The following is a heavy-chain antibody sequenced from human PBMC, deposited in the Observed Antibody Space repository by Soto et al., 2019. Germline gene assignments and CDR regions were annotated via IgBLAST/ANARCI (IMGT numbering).Heavy chain of an antibody. J-gene: IGHJ3*02. D-gene: IGHD3-22*01. CDR2: ISYDGSNK. CDR1: GFTFSSYA. CDR3: ARETIVYDSSGWPLNDAFDI. Sequence: QVQLVESGGGVVQPGRSLRLSCAASGFTFSSYAMHWVRQAPGKGLEWVAVISYDGSNKYYADSVKGRFTISRDNSKNTLYLQMNSLRAEDTAVYYCARETIVYDSSGWPLNDAFDIWGQGTMVTVSS. V-gene: IGHV3-30-3*01.